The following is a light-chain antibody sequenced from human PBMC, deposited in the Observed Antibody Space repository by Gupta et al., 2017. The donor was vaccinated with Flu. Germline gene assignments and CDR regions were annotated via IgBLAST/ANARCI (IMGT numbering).Light chain of an antibody. V-gene: IGKV3-20*01. CDR3: QQYGSSPLT. CDR2: GVS. CDR1: QSVSSTY. Sequence: VFTQSPGTLSLSPGERVTLSCRASQSVSSTYLAWYQQKPGQAPRLLIYGVSSRASGIPDRFSGSGSGTDFTLTIKRLEPEDFAVYYCQQYGSSPLTFGQGTRLEIK. J-gene: IGKJ5*01.